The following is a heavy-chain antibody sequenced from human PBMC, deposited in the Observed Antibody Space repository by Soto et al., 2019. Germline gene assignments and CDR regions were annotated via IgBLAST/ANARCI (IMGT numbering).Heavy chain of an antibody. D-gene: IGHD1-26*01. V-gene: IGHV3-48*02. Sequence: PGGSLRLSCAASGFTFSSYSMNWVRQAPGKGLAWVSYISSSSSTIYYADSVKGRFTISRDNAKNSLYLQMNSPRDEDTAVYYCESGTTLGYYYGMDVWGQGTTVTVSS. CDR3: ESGTTLGYYYGMDV. CDR1: GFTFSSYS. CDR2: ISSSSSTI. J-gene: IGHJ6*02.